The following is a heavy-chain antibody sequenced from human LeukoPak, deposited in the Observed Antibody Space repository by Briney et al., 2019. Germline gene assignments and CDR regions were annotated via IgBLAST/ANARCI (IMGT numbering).Heavy chain of an antibody. CDR1: GYTLTELS. V-gene: IGHV1-24*01. Sequence: ASVKVSCKVSGYTLTELSMHWVRQAPGKGLEWMGGFDPEDGETIYAQKFQGRVTMTEDTSTDTAYMELSNLRSEDTAVYYCATLTQIIAVAGRVDDSWGQGTLVTVSS. CDR3: ATLTQIIAVAGRVDDS. CDR2: FDPEDGET. J-gene: IGHJ4*02. D-gene: IGHD6-19*01.